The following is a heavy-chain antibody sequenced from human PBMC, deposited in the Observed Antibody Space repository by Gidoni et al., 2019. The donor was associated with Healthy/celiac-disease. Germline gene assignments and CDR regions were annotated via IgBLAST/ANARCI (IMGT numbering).Heavy chain of an antibody. J-gene: IGHJ6*02. CDR1: GYTFTSYA. Sequence: QVQLVQSGAEVKKPGASVKVSCKASGYTFTSYAMHWVRQAPGQRLEWMGWINAGNGNTKYSQKFQGRVTITRDTSASTAYMELSSLRSEDTAVYYCARALGYCSSTSCYSMDVWGQGTTVTVSS. V-gene: IGHV1-3*01. CDR3: ARALGYCSSTSCYSMDV. CDR2: INAGNGNT. D-gene: IGHD2-2*01.